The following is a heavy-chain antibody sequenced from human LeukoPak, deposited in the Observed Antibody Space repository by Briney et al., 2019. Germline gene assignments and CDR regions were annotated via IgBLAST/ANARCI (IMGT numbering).Heavy chain of an antibody. CDR2: IDPSNSYT. V-gene: IGHV5-10-1*01. Sequence: GESLKISCQGSGYSFATYWISWVRQMPGKGLEWMGRIDPSNSYTNNSPSFQGHVTISVDKSISTAYLQWSSLKASDTAKYYCARRRGMATYDYWGQGTLVTVS. CDR1: GYSFATYW. D-gene: IGHD5-24*01. J-gene: IGHJ4*02. CDR3: ARRRGMATYDY.